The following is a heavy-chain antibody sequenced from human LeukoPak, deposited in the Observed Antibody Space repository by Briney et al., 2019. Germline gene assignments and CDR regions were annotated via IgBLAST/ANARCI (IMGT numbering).Heavy chain of an antibody. Sequence: GGSLRLSCAASGFTFSNAYMNWVRQAPGKGLEWVGRIKPKTDGETTEYAAPVKGRFSISRDDSKNMLYLQMNSLKTEDTAVYFFIPPLPYSAQGGQGTLVTVSS. J-gene: IGHJ4*02. CDR2: IKPKTDGETT. CDR1: GFTFSNAY. V-gene: IGHV3-15*07. CDR3: IPPLPYSAQ. D-gene: IGHD2-21*01.